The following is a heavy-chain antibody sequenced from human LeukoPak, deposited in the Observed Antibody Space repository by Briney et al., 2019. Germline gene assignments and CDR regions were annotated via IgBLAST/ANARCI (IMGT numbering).Heavy chain of an antibody. CDR1: GYSFTSYW. CDR3: ARRVVVAGTNWFDP. V-gene: IGHV5-51*01. CDR2: IYPGDSNT. D-gene: IGHD6-19*01. J-gene: IGHJ5*02. Sequence: GESLKISCKGSGYSFTSYWIGWVRRMPGRGLEGMGIIYPGDSNTRYSPSFQGQVTISADNSISTPYVQWSRLKASDTAMYYCARRVVVAGTNWFDPWGQGTLVTVSS.